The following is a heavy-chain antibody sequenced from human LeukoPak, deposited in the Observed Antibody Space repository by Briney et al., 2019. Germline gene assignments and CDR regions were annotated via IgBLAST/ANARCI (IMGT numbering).Heavy chain of an antibody. CDR3: AKGGREGGFYYMDV. J-gene: IGHJ6*03. D-gene: IGHD1-26*01. Sequence: GGSLRLSCAASGFTFCNHGMDWVRQAPGEGLEWVSGISPSGDLTYYADSVKGRFTISRDNSKNTLYLQMNSLRAEDTAVYYCAKGGREGGFYYMDVWGKGTTVTVSS. CDR2: ISPSGDLT. CDR1: GFTFCNHG. V-gene: IGHV3-23*01.